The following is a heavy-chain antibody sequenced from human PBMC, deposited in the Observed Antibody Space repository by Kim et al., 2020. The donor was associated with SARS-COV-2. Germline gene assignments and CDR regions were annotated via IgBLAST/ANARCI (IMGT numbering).Heavy chain of an antibody. Sequence: SETLSLTCTVSGGSISSYYWSWIRQPPGKGLEWIGYIYYSGSTNYNSSLKSRVTISVDTSKNQFSLKLSSVTAADTAVYYCARESMGDYYYGMDVWGQGTTVTVSS. CDR2: IYYSGST. CDR1: GGSISSYY. D-gene: IGHD3-16*01. V-gene: IGHV4-59*01. J-gene: IGHJ6*02. CDR3: ARESMGDYYYGMDV.